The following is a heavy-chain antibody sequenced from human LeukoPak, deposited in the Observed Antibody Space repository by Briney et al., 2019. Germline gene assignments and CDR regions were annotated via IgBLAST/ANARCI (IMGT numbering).Heavy chain of an antibody. CDR2: IYYSGST. V-gene: IGHV4-59*01. D-gene: IGHD2-2*01. CDR1: GGSFSGYY. CDR3: ARRLCSSTSCYFDY. Sequence: PSETLSLTCAVYGGSFSGYYWSWIRQPPGKGLEWIGYIYYSGSTNYNPSLKSRVTISVDTSKNQFSLKLSSVTAADTAVYYCARRLCSSTSCYFDYWGQGTLVTVSS. J-gene: IGHJ4*02.